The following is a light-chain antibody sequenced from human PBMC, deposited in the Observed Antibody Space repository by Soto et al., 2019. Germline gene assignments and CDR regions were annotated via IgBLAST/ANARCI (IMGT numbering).Light chain of an antibody. V-gene: IGKV1-9*01. Sequence: DIQLTQSPSFLSASVGDIVTISCRASQGISTYLAWYQQKPGKAPKLLIYGASTLQSGVPSRFSGSESGAEFTLTISSLQPEDFATYYCQQLHSYPITFGQGTRLEIK. CDR3: QQLHSYPIT. CDR1: QGISTY. J-gene: IGKJ5*01. CDR2: GAS.